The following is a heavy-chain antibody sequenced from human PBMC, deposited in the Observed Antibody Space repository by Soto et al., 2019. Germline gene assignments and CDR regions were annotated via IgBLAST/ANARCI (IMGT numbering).Heavy chain of an antibody. CDR3: VKGPQLLRYYCEC. D-gene: IGHD1-26*01. Sequence: GGSLRLSCSVSGFTFSNYAMHWVRQAPGKGREYVSGITSYGDRTWHADSVKDRFTISRDNSKNTLFLQMSSLRVEDTAIYFCVKGPQLLRYYCECWGPGTLFTVSS. CDR1: GFTFSNYA. J-gene: IGHJ4*01. V-gene: IGHV3-64D*06. CDR2: ITSYGDRT.